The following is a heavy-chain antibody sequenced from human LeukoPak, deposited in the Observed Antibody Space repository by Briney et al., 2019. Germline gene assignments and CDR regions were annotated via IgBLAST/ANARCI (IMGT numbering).Heavy chain of an antibody. J-gene: IGHJ6*04. V-gene: IGHV3-7*01. CDR2: IKQDGSEK. CDR3: AELGITMIGGV. D-gene: IGHD3-10*02. Sequence: GGSLRLSCAASGFIFRSYWMSWVRQAPGKGLEWVANIKQDGSEKYYVDSVKGRFTISRDNAKNSLYLQMNSLRAEGTAVYYCAELGITMIGGVWGKGTTVTISS. CDR1: GFIFRSYW.